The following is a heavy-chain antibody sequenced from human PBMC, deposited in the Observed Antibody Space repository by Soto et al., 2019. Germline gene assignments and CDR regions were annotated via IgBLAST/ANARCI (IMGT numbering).Heavy chain of an antibody. D-gene: IGHD3-3*01. J-gene: IGHJ5*02. Sequence: SVKVSCQASGGTFSRYASSWVQQAPGQGLEGMGGIIPILGTATDAQKFQGRGTINADKSTSTAYMELSSLRAEDTAVYDCARDSNDFWSRYDRANWFDPGGQ. CDR2: IIPILGTA. CDR3: ARDSNDFWSRYDRANWFDP. CDR1: GGTFSRYA. V-gene: IGHV1-69*06.